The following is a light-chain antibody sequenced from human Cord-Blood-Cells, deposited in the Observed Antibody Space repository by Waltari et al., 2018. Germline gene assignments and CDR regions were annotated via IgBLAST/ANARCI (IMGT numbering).Light chain of an antibody. Sequence: DIVMTQSPDSLAVSLGERATINCKSSQSVLYSSNNKNYLAWYQQKPGQPPKLLIYWASTQESGVPDRFSGSGSGTDFTLTINSLQAEDVAVYYCQQYYSTPLTFGGGTKVEIK. V-gene: IGKV4-1*01. CDR2: WAS. J-gene: IGKJ4*01. CDR1: QSVLYSSNNKNY. CDR3: QQYYSTPLT.